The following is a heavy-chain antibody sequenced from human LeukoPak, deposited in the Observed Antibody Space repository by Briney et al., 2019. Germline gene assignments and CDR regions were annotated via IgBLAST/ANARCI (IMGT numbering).Heavy chain of an antibody. CDR2: FDPEDCET. Sequence: GASVKVSCKVSGYTLTELSMHWVRQAPGKGLEWMGGFDPEDCETIYAQKFQGRVTMTEYTSTDTAYMELSSLRSEDTAVYYCATGGAAAGLNWFDPWGQGTLVTVSS. V-gene: IGHV1-24*01. D-gene: IGHD6-13*01. J-gene: IGHJ5*02. CDR1: GYTLTELS. CDR3: ATGGAAAGLNWFDP.